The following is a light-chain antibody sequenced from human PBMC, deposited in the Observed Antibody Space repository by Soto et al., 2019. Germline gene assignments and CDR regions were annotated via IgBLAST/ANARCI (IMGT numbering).Light chain of an antibody. Sequence: DIVLTQSPDSLAVSLGERATINCKSSQSVLYSSNNKNYLAWYQQKPGQPPKLLIYWASTRESGVPDRFSGSGSGTDFTLTISSLQAEDVAFYYCQQYYSTPWTFVKGTKVEIK. J-gene: IGKJ1*01. V-gene: IGKV4-1*01. CDR2: WAS. CDR3: QQYYSTPWT. CDR1: QSVLYSSNNKNY.